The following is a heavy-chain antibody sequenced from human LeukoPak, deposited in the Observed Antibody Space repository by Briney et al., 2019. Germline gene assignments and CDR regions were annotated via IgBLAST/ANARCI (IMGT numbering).Heavy chain of an antibody. CDR3: ARGVLTTWYFDC. D-gene: IGHD4-17*01. Sequence: SVKVSCKASGGTFSSYAISWVRQAPGQGLEWMGGIIPIFGTANYAQKFQGRVTITADESTSTAYMELSSLRAEDTAIYYCARGVLTTWYFDCWGQGTLVTVSS. CDR2: IIPIFGTA. J-gene: IGHJ4*02. CDR1: GGTFSSYA. V-gene: IGHV1-69*01.